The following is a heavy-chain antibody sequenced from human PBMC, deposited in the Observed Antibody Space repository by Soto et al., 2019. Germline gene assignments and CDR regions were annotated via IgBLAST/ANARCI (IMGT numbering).Heavy chain of an antibody. J-gene: IGHJ4*02. CDR3: ARESEDLTSNFDY. Sequence: GGSLRLSCAASGFTFTRYSMNWVRQAPGKGLEWVSSISSTTNYIYYGDSMKGRFTISRDNAKNSLYLEMNSLRAEDTAVYYCARESEDLTSNFDYWGQGTLVTGSS. CDR1: GFTFTRYS. CDR2: ISSTTNYI. V-gene: IGHV3-21*06.